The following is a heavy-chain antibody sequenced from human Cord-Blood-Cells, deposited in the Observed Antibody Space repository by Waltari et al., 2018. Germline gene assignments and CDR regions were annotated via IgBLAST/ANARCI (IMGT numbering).Heavy chain of an antibody. Sequence: QVQLQESGPGLVKPSETLSLTCTVSGGSISSYYWSWIRQPPGKGLEWIGYIYYSGSTNYNPSHKSRVTISVDTSKNQFSLKLSSVTAADTAVYYCARDRSSSSSYYYYYYGMDVWGQGTTVTVSS. CDR1: GGSISSYY. CDR3: ARDRSSSSSYYYYYYGMDV. D-gene: IGHD6-6*01. V-gene: IGHV4-59*01. CDR2: IYYSGST. J-gene: IGHJ6*02.